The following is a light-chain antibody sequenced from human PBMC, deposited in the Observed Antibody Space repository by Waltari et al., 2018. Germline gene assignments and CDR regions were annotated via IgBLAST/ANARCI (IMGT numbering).Light chain of an antibody. Sequence: QTALTQPASVSGSPGQSITISCAGTSSDVGDYNYVSWYQQYPGEAPKLIIYDVSNRPSVVSNRFSGSKSVNTASLTISGLQAEDEADYYCSSYISDDTLDVFGTGTKVTVL. J-gene: IGLJ1*01. CDR2: DVS. CDR3: SSYISDDTLDV. V-gene: IGLV2-14*03. CDR1: SSDVGDYNY.